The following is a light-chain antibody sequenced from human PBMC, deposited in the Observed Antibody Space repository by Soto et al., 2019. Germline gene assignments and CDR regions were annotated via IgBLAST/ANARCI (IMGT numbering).Light chain of an antibody. J-gene: IGKJ1*01. CDR1: QGISNY. V-gene: IGKV1-27*01. Sequence: DIQMTQSPSSLSASVGDRVTITCRASQGISNYLAWYQQKPGNVPKLLIYAASTLQSGVPSRFSGSGSGTDFTLTIRSLQHEDVATYYCQKNNSATLTFGQGTKVEIK. CDR3: QKNNSATLT. CDR2: AAS.